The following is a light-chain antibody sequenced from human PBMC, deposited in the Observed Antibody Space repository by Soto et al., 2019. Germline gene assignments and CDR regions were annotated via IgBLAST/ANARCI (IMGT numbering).Light chain of an antibody. CDR2: NNN. J-gene: IGLJ1*01. CDR3: AAWDDSLRAHV. Sequence: QSVLTQPPSASGTPGQRVTISCSGGSSNIGTNTVNWYQQLPGTAPKLLIYNNNQRPSGVPDRLSGSKSSTSASLAVSGLQSEDEADYYCAAWDDSLRAHVFGTGTKVTVL. CDR1: SSNIGTNT. V-gene: IGLV1-44*01.